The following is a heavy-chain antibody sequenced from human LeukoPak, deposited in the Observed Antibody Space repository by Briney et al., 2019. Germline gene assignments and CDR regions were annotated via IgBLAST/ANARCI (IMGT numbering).Heavy chain of an antibody. V-gene: IGHV4-34*01. CDR2: INHSGST. CDR1: GGSFSGYY. J-gene: IGHJ3*02. CDR3: ARALGRNAFDI. Sequence: SETLSLTCAVYGGSFSGYYWSWIRQPPGKGLEWLGEINHSGSTNYNPSLKSRVTISVDTSKNQFSLKLSSVTAADTAVYYCARALGRNAFDIWGQGTMVTVSS. D-gene: IGHD1-14*01.